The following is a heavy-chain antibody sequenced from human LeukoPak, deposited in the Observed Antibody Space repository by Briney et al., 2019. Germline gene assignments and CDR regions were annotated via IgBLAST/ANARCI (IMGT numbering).Heavy chain of an antibody. D-gene: IGHD3-9*01. CDR1: GGSISSYY. V-gene: IGHV4-59*08. CDR3: ARHAPYYDILTGYPRGAFDI. CDR2: IYYSGST. J-gene: IGHJ3*02. Sequence: SETLSLTCAVSGGSISSYYWSWIRQPPGKGLEWIGYIYYSGSTNYNPSLKSRVTISVDTSKNQISLKLSSVTAADTAVYYCARHAPYYDILTGYPRGAFDIWGQGTMVTVSS.